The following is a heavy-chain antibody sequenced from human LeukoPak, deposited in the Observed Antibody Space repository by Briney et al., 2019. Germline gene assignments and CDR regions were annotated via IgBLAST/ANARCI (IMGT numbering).Heavy chain of an antibody. Sequence: ASVKVSCKASGYTFTSYDISWVRQAPGQGLEWMGWISAYNGNTNYAQKLQGRVTMTTDTSTSTAYMELRSLRSDDTAVYFCARDGPGKTSFDYWGQGTLVTVSS. D-gene: IGHD1-14*01. V-gene: IGHV1-18*01. CDR3: ARDGPGKTSFDY. CDR2: ISAYNGNT. CDR1: GYTFTSYD. J-gene: IGHJ4*02.